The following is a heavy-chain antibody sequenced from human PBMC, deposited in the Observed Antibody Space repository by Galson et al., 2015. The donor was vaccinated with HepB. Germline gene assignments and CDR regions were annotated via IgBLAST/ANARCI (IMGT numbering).Heavy chain of an antibody. CDR1: GGSISSYY. J-gene: IGHJ6*03. D-gene: IGHD6-6*01. CDR2: IYTSGST. CDR3: ARGGLFEYSSSPLRGHYYYYYMDV. Sequence: SETLSLTCTVSGGSISSYYWSWIRQPAGKGLEWIGRIYTSGSTNYNPSLKSRVTMSVDTSKNQFSLKLSSVTAADTAVYYCARGGLFEYSSSPLRGHYYYYYMDVWGKGTTVTVSS. V-gene: IGHV4-4*07.